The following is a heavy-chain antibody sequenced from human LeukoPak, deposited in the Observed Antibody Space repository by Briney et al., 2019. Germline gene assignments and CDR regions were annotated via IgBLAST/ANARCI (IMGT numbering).Heavy chain of an antibody. CDR2: MNPNSGNT. CDR3: ARSVATISDYYYYYMDV. CDR1: GYTFTTFD. V-gene: IGHV1-8*02. Sequence: ASVKVSCKASGYTFTTFDINWVRQATGQGLEWMGWMNPNSGNTGYAQRFQGRVTMTRNTSISTAYMELSSLRSEDTAVYYCARSVATISDYYYYYMDVWGKGTTVTVSS. D-gene: IGHD5-12*01. J-gene: IGHJ6*03.